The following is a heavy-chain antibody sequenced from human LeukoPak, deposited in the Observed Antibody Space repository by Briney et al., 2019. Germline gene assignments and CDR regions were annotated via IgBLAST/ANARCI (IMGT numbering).Heavy chain of an antibody. CDR1: GGSISSYY. CDR3: ARGPPPRGDFWSGYYRGAFDY. J-gene: IGHJ4*02. V-gene: IGHV4-4*07. CDR2: IYTSGST. D-gene: IGHD3-3*01. Sequence: SETLSLTCTVSGGSISSYYWSWIRQPAGKGLEWIRRIYTSGSTNYNPSLKSRVTMSVDTSKNQFSLKLSSVTAADTAVYYCARGPPPRGDFWSGYYRGAFDYWGQGTLVTVSS.